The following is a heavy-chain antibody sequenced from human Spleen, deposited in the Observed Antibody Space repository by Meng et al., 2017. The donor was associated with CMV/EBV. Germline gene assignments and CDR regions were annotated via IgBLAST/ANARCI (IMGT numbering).Heavy chain of an antibody. J-gene: IGHJ4*02. CDR3: ARWRWDTTGYYQNS. CDR1: GGSISSSSYY. CDR2: IYHSGTT. Sequence: SETLSLTCTVSGGSISSSSYYWGWIRQPPGKGLEWIGEIYHSGTTNYNPSLKSRVTMSVDSSKNEFSLKLSSVTAADTAVYYCARWRWDTTGYYQNSWGQGTLVTVSS. D-gene: IGHD3-22*01. V-gene: IGHV4-39*07.